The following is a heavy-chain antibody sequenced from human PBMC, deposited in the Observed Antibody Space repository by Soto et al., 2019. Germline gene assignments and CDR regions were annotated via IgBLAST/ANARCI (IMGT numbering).Heavy chain of an antibody. CDR1: GFTFSSYG. J-gene: IGHJ4*02. CDR2: TWYDGSNK. CDR3: ARDSNSSELHSRPDY. V-gene: IGHV3-33*01. D-gene: IGHD2-2*01. Sequence: GGSLRLSCAASGFTFSSYGMHWVRQAPGKGLEWVAVTWYDGSNKYYADSVKGRFTISRDNSKNTLYLQMNSLRAEDTAVYYCARDSNSSELHSRPDYWGRGTLVTVSS.